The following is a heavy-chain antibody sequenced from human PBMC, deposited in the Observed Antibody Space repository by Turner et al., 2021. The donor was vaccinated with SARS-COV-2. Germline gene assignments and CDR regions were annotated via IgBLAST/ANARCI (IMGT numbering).Heavy chain of an antibody. V-gene: IGHV3-66*01. J-gene: IGHJ4*02. CDR3: ARDLEAAAGP. CDR1: GFTVSSTY. Sequence: EVQLVESGGGLVQPGGSLRLSCAASGFTVSSTYMSWVRQAPGKGLEWFSVIYSGGSTYYADSVKGRFTISRDNSKNTLYLQMNSLRAEDTAVYYCARDLEAAAGPWGQGTLVTVSS. CDR2: IYSGGST. D-gene: IGHD6-13*01.